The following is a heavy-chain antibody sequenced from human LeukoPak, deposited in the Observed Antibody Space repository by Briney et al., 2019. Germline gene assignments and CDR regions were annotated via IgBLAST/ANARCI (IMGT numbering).Heavy chain of an antibody. D-gene: IGHD6-13*01. CDR2: IYSGVGGGST. Sequence: QAGGSLRLSCAASGFTVSNNYMSWVRQAPGKGLYWVSVIYSGVGGGSTYYADSVKGRFTISRDSSKNTLYLQMNSLRAEDTAVYYCAREERVKVGIAAATDYWGQGTLVTVSS. CDR1: GFTVSNNY. CDR3: AREERVKVGIAAATDY. V-gene: IGHV3-53*01. J-gene: IGHJ4*02.